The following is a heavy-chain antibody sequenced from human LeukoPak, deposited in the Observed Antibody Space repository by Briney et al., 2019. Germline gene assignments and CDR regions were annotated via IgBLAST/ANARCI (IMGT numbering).Heavy chain of an antibody. CDR3: ARDRPGIAVAGDAFDI. J-gene: IGHJ3*02. CDR2: IQNRGSS. D-gene: IGHD6-19*01. Sequence: PSKILSLTCTVSGGSISSYYWSWIQQPPGKGLEWIGYIQNRGSSNYNPSLKSRVTLYVDTSKNQFSLKLTSVTAADTAVYYCARDRPGIAVAGDAFDIWGQGTMVTV. CDR1: GGSISSYY. V-gene: IGHV4-59*01.